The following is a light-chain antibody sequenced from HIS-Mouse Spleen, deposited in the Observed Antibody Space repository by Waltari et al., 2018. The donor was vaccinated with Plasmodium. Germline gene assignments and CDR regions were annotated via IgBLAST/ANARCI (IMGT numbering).Light chain of an antibody. CDR2: DAS. CDR3: QQYDNLPPLFT. CDR1: QDISNY. J-gene: IGKJ3*01. V-gene: IGKV1-33*01. Sequence: DIQMTQSPSSLSASVGDRVTITCQASQDISNYLNWYQQKPGKAPKLLIYDASNLETGVPSRFSGSGSRTDFTFTISRLQPEDIATYYCQQYDNLPPLFTFGPGTKVDIK.